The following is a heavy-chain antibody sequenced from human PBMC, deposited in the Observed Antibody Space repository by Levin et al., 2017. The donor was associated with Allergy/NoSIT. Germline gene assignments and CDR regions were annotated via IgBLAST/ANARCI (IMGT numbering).Heavy chain of an antibody. CDR1: GFSLSNARMG. J-gene: IGHJ6*02. D-gene: IGHD3-9*01. Sequence: SGPTLVKPTETLTLTCTVSGFSLSNARMGVSWIRQPPGKALEWLAHIFSNDEKSYSTSLKSRLTISKDTSKSQVVLTMTNMDPVDTATYYCARIRFDDILTGYVQQVPRRTPTHYYYYGMDVWGQGTTVTVSS. V-gene: IGHV2-26*01. CDR3: ARIRFDDILTGYVQQVPRRTPTHYYYYGMDV. CDR2: IFSNDEK.